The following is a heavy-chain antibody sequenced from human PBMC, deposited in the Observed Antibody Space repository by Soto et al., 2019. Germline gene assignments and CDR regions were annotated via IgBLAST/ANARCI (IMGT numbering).Heavy chain of an antibody. J-gene: IGHJ5*02. V-gene: IGHV1-18*01. CDR2: ISLYSDGT. Sequence: QVQLVQSGAEARKPGASVKVSCKATGYTFSNYGITWVRQAPGQPLEWLGWISLYSDGTNYAQKFQGRVSMTTDTSTTTAYMELRSLRSDDTAVYYCARVVPGAEAWFGPWGQGTLVTVSS. CDR1: GYTFSNYG. CDR3: ARVVPGAEAWFGP. D-gene: IGHD2-2*01.